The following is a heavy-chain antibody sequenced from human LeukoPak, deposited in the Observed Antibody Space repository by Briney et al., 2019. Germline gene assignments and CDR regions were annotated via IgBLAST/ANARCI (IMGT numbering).Heavy chain of an antibody. D-gene: IGHD2-15*01. CDR3: AKDPIGYCSGGSCYSGFDY. Sequence: PGGSLRLSCEASGFTFSDHYMHWVRQAPGKGLEWVAFIRYDGSNKYYADSVKGRFTISRDNSKNTLYLQMNSLRAEDTAVYYCAKDPIGYCSGGSCYSGFDYWGQGTLVTVSS. CDR2: IRYDGSNK. J-gene: IGHJ4*02. V-gene: IGHV3-30*02. CDR1: GFTFSDHY.